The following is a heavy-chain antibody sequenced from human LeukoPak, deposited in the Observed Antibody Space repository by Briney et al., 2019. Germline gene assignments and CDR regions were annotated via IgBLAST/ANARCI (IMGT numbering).Heavy chain of an antibody. V-gene: IGHV3-23*01. CDR2: ISGSGGNT. CDR1: GFTFSSYA. D-gene: IGHD3-10*01. Sequence: GGSLRLSCAASGFTFSSYAMSWVRQAPGKGLEWVSGISGSGGNTYYADSVKGRFTISRDNSKNTLYLQMNSLRAEDTAVYFCAKSGSQRPDYWGQGTLVTVSS. CDR3: AKSGSQRPDY. J-gene: IGHJ4*02.